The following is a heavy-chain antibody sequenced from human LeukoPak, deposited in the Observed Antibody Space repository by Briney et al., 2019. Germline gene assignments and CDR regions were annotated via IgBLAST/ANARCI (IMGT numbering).Heavy chain of an antibody. V-gene: IGHV3-30*18. J-gene: IGHJ4*02. CDR1: GFTFSSYG. D-gene: IGHD3-16*01. Sequence: PGGSLRLSCAASGFTFSSYGMHWVRQAPGKGLEWVAVISYDGSNKYYADSVKGRFTISRDNSKNTLYLQMNSLRAEDTAVYCCAKDRPTGGLDYWGQGTLVTVSS. CDR3: AKDRPTGGLDY. CDR2: ISYDGSNK.